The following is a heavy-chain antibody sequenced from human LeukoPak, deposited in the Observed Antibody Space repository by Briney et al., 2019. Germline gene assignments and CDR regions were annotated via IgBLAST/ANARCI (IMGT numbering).Heavy chain of an antibody. CDR3: ARLGGSGSYFDY. V-gene: IGHV4-59*08. J-gene: IGHJ4*02. Sequence: SETLSLTCTVSGDSISSYYWSWIRQPPGKGLEWIGYIYYSGSTNYNPSLKSRVTISVDTSKNQFSLKLSSVTAADTAVYYCARLGGSGSYFDYWGQGTLVTVSS. CDR1: GDSISSYY. D-gene: IGHD3-10*01. CDR2: IYYSGST.